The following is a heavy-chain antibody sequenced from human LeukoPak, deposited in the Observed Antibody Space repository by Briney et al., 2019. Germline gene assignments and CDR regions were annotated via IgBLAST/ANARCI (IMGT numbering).Heavy chain of an antibody. V-gene: IGHV3-23*01. CDR2: VSAGGDNT. J-gene: IGHJ4*02. CDR3: AKKRTPVAGTNYFDY. CDR1: GFTFSSYA. D-gene: IGHD6-19*01. Sequence: PGGSLRLSCAASGFTFSSYAMSWVRQAPGKGLEWVSAVSAGGDNTYYAESVKGRFTISRDSSKNTVYLQMNSLRVEDTARYYCAKKRTPVAGTNYFDYWGQGTLVTVSS.